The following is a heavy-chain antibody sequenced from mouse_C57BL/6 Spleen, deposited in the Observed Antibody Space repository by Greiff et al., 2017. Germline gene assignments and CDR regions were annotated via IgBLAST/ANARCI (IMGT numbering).Heavy chain of an antibody. V-gene: IGHV3-6*01. CDR3: ARDHYGSGDYAMDY. CDR1: GYSITSGYY. Sequence: EVKLMESGPGLVKPSQSLSLTCSVTGYSITSGYYWNWIRQFPGNKLEWMGYISYDGSNNYNPSLKNRISITRDTSKNQFFLKLNSVTTEDTATYYCARDHYGSGDYAMDYWGQGTSVTVSS. J-gene: IGHJ4*01. CDR2: ISYDGSN. D-gene: IGHD1-1*01.